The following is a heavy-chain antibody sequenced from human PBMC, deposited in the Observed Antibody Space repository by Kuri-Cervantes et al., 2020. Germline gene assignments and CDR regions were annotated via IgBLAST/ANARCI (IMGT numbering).Heavy chain of an antibody. CDR1: GFTFSSYS. CDR2: ISSSSSTI. V-gene: IGHV3-48*01. Sequence: LSLTCAASGFTFSSYSMNWVRQAPGKGLEWVSYISSSSSTIYYADSVKGRFTISRDNAKNSLYLQMNSLRAEDTAVYYCARIRPGSGYYQYFDYWGQGTLVTVSS. CDR3: ARIRPGSGYYQYFDY. D-gene: IGHD3-22*01. J-gene: IGHJ4*02.